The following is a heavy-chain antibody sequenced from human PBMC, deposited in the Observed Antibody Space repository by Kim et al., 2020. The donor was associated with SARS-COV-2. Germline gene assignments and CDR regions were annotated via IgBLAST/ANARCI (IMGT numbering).Heavy chain of an antibody. D-gene: IGHD3-22*01. V-gene: IGHV3-30*01. CDR3: ARDDSGYFRAFDI. J-gene: IGHJ3*02. Sequence: YYADSVKGRFTISRDNSKNTLYLQMNSLRAEDTAVYYCARDDSGYFRAFDIWGQGTMVTVSS.